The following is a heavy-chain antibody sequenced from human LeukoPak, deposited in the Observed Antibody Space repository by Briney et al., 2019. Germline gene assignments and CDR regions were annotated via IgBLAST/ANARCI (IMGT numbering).Heavy chain of an antibody. V-gene: IGHV3-23*01. CDR1: GFTFSSYA. CDR2: ISVSGGIT. D-gene: IGHD6-25*01. CDR3: AKALRPGAFDY. Sequence: PGGSLRLSCAASGFTFSSYAMSWVGQAPGKGLEWVSAISVSGGITYSADSVKGRFTISRDNTKNTLYLQMHSVRAEDTAVYYCAKALRPGAFDYWGQGTLATVSS. J-gene: IGHJ4*02.